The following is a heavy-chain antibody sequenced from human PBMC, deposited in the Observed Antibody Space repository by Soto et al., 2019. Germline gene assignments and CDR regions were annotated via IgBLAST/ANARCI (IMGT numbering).Heavy chain of an antibody. V-gene: IGHV3-11*06. CDR1: GFTFSDYY. J-gene: IGHJ6*02. CDR2: ISSSSSYT. Sequence: PGGSLRLSCAASGFTFSDYYMSWIRQAPGKGLEWVSYISSSSSYTNYADSVKGRFTISRDNAKNSLYLQMNSLRAEDTAVYYCARDPDVLLWFGESTGGMDVWGQGTTVTVSS. D-gene: IGHD3-10*01. CDR3: ARDPDVLLWFGESTGGMDV.